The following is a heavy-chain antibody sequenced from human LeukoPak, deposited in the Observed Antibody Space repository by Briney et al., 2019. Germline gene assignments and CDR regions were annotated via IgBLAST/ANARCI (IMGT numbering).Heavy chain of an antibody. Sequence: PSQTLSLTCTVSGGSISSGSYYWSWIRQPAGKGLEWIGRIYTSGSTNYNPSLKSRVTISVDTSKNQFSLKLSSVTAADTAVYYCARVAHGKLRGYAFDIWGQGTMVTVSS. CDR2: IYTSGST. D-gene: IGHD5-12*01. V-gene: IGHV4-61*02. J-gene: IGHJ3*02. CDR3: ARVAHGKLRGYAFDI. CDR1: GGSISSGSYY.